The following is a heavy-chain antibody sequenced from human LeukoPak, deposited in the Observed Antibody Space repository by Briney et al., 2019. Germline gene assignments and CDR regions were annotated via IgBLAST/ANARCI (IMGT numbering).Heavy chain of an antibody. CDR1: GFTFSSYD. CDR3: ARDARYYGSGRPPRGSYGMDV. V-gene: IGHV3-13*01. CDR2: IGTAGDT. Sequence: GGSLRLSCAASGFTFSSYDMHWVRQATGKGLDWVSAIGTAGDTYYPGSVKGRFTISRENAKNSLYLQMNSLRAGDTAVYYCARDARYYGSGRPPRGSYGMDVWGQGTTVTVSS. J-gene: IGHJ6*02. D-gene: IGHD3-10*01.